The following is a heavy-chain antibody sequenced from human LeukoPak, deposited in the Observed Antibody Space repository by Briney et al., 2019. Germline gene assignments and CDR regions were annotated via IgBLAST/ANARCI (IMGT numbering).Heavy chain of an antibody. CDR1: GFTVSSNY. Sequence: GGSLRLSCAASGFTVSSNYMSWVRQAPGKGLEWVSVIYSGGSTYYADSVKGRFTISRDNSKNTLYLQMNSLRAEDTTVYYCARDSGAQGWFIHWFDPWGQGTLVTVSS. D-gene: IGHD6-25*01. J-gene: IGHJ5*02. CDR2: IYSGGST. CDR3: ARDSGAQGWFIHWFDP. V-gene: IGHV3-66*01.